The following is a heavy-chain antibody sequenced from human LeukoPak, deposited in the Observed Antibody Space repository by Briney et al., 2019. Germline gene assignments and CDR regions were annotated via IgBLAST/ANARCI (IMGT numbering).Heavy chain of an antibody. CDR3: AKDTSIGKYCTSGVCSPFDY. J-gene: IGHJ4*02. V-gene: IGHV3-23*01. Sequence: GGSLRLSCAGSGFTFSSYAMSWVRQAPGKGLEWVSAISDSGDYTYYADSVNGRFTISRDNSKNTLYLYVNSLRAEDTAVYYCAKDTSIGKYCTSGVCSPFDYWGQGTLVTVSS. CDR2: ISDSGDYT. D-gene: IGHD2-8*01. CDR1: GFTFSSYA.